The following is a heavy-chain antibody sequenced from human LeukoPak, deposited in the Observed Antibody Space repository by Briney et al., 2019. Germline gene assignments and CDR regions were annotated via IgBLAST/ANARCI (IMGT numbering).Heavy chain of an antibody. CDR2: IYYSGST. J-gene: IGHJ5*02. Sequence: SETLSLTCTVSGGSISSGSYYWSWIRQPPGKGLEWIGSIYYSGSTYYNPSLKSRVTISVDTSKNQFSLKLSSVTAADTAVYCCASVLRFLEWSGDWFDPWGQGTLVTVSS. CDR1: GGSISSGSYY. CDR3: ASVLRFLEWSGDWFDP. V-gene: IGHV4-39*07. D-gene: IGHD3-3*01.